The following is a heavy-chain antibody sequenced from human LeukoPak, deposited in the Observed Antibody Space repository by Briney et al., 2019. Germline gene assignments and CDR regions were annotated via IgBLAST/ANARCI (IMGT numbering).Heavy chain of an antibody. V-gene: IGHV3-53*01. CDR1: GFTVSSDY. D-gene: IGHD6-13*01. CDR2: IYSGGST. Sequence: SGGSLRLSCAASGFTVSSDYMSWVRQAPGKGLEWVSVIYSGGSTYYADSVKGRFTISRDNSKNTLYLQMNSLRAEDTAVYYCARVHIAAAGTIDYWGQGTLVTVSS. CDR3: ARVHIAAAGTIDY. J-gene: IGHJ4*02.